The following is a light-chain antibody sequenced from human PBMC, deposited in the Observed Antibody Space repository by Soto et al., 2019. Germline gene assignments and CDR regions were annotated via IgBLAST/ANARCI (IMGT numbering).Light chain of an antibody. J-gene: IGLJ2*01. V-gene: IGLV1-44*01. CDR1: SSNIGGNP. CDR3: ISHTSLATHVL. Sequence: QSVLTQSPSASGTPGQRVTISCSGGSSNIGGNPVDWYQQFPGTAPKLLIFDSNQRPSGVSSRFSGSKSGNTASLTISGLQADDEADYYCISHTSLATHVLFGGGTKLTVL. CDR2: DSN.